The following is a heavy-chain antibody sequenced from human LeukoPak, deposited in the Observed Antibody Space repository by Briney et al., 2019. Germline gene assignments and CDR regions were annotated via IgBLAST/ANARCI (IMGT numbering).Heavy chain of an antibody. V-gene: IGHV1-2*04. CDR3: ATTPRYCSSTSCWYMDV. Sequence: ASVRVSCKTSGYTFTGYYIHWVRQAPGQGLEWMGWINPNSGVTNFAQKFQGWVTMTRDTSISTAYMELSSLRSEDTAVYYCATTPRYCSSTSCWYMDVWGKGTTVTVSS. CDR1: GYTFTGYY. D-gene: IGHD2-2*01. J-gene: IGHJ6*03. CDR2: INPNSGVT.